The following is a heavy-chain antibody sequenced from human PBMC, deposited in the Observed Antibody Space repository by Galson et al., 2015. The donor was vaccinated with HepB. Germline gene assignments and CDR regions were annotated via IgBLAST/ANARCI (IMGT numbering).Heavy chain of an antibody. CDR2: IFYRGST. CDR3: ARLNRVAPFTFDL. Sequence: RQTREKGLEWIGYIFYRGSTSYHPSPESRVTLSVYTSKNQLALKLRSVTAADTALYSCARLNRVAPFTFDLWGQGILVTVSS. J-gene: IGHJ4*02. D-gene: IGHD2/OR15-2a*01. V-gene: IGHV4-30-4*01.